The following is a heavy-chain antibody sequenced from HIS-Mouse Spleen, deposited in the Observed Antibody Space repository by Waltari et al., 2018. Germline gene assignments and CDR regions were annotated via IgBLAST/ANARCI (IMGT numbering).Heavy chain of an antibody. Sequence: EVQLVESGGIVVQPGGSLRLSCAASGFTFDDYAMHWVRQAPGQGLECVSLISWDGGSTYYADSVKGRFTISRDNSKNSLYLQMNSLRAEDTALYYCAKGCSPPAAADYYYYGMDVWGQGTTVTVSS. CDR3: AKGCSPPAAADYYYYGMDV. J-gene: IGHJ6*02. V-gene: IGHV3-43D*03. D-gene: IGHD6-13*01. CDR2: ISWDGGST. CDR1: GFTFDDYA.